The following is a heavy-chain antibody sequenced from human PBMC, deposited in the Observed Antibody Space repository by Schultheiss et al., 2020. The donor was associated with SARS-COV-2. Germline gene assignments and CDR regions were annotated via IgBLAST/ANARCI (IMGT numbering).Heavy chain of an antibody. V-gene: IGHV3-15*01. CDR1: GFTFSSYA. D-gene: IGHD6-6*01. J-gene: IGHJ4*02. Sequence: GESLKISCAASGFTFSSYAMSWVRQAPGKGLEWVGRIKSKTDGGTTDYAAPVKGRFTISRDDSKNTLYLQMNSLKTEDTAVYYCTTDELASGWGQGTLVTVSS. CDR2: IKSKTDGGTT. CDR3: TTDELASG.